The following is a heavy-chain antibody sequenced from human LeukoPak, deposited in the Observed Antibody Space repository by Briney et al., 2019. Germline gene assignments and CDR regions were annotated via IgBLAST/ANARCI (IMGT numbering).Heavy chain of an antibody. D-gene: IGHD2-15*01. CDR1: GDSVSSNSAA. Sequence: SQTLSLTCAISGDSVSSNSAAWNWIRQSPSRGLEWLGRTYYRSKWYNDYAVSVKSRITINPDTSKNQFSLQLNSVTPEDTAVYYCARVPIFCSGGSCYSTCFDYWGQGTLVTVSS. V-gene: IGHV6-1*01. CDR3: ARVPIFCSGGSCYSTCFDY. J-gene: IGHJ4*02. CDR2: TYYRSKWYN.